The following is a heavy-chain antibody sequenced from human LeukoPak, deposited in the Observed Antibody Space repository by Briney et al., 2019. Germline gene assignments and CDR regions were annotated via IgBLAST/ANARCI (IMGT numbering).Heavy chain of an antibody. CDR3: AKADCSGGSCYLAYYYYYYMDV. CDR2: ISGSGGST. D-gene: IGHD2-15*01. V-gene: IGHV3-23*01. J-gene: IGHJ6*03. Sequence: GSLRLSCAASGFTFSSYAMSWVRQAPGKGLEWVSAISGSGGSTYYADSVKGRFTISRDNSKNTLYLQMNSRRAEDTAVYYCAKADCSGGSCYLAYYYYYYMDVWGKGTTVTVSS. CDR1: GFTFSSYA.